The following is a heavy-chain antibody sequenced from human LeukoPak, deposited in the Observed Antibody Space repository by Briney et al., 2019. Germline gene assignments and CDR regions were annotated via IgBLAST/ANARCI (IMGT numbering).Heavy chain of an antibody. V-gene: IGHV3-23*01. CDR3: GRDPNGDYVGAFDF. J-gene: IGHJ3*01. CDR1: GFTFSSYA. CDR2: IRDSGDGT. Sequence: RSGGSLRLSCAASGFTFSSYAMTWVRQAPGKGLEWVSSIRDSGDGTSYADSVKGRFTMSRDNSKNTLYLQMNSLRAEDTAIYYCGRDPNGDYVGAFDFWGQGTLVTVSS. D-gene: IGHD4-17*01.